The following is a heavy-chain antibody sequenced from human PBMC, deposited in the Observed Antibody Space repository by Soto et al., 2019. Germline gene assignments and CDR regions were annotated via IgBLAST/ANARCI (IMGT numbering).Heavy chain of an antibody. V-gene: IGHV3-21*01. CDR3: ARDTDYGDSTVFWS. D-gene: IGHD4-17*01. Sequence: EVQLVESGGGLVKPGGSLRLSCAASAFTFSSYTMHWVRQAPGKGLEWVSSIGSGSEYIYYADSVKGRFTISRDNAKNSLYLQMNSLRAEDTAVYYCARDTDYGDSTVFWSWGQGTLVTVSS. CDR2: IGSGSEYI. J-gene: IGHJ5*02. CDR1: AFTFSSYT.